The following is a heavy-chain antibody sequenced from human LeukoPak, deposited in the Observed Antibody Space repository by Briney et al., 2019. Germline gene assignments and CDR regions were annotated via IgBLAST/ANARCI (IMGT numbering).Heavy chain of an antibody. CDR3: ARASRDRVIVVVVAATRDAFDI. CDR1: GFTFSDYY. V-gene: IGHV3-11*06. J-gene: IGHJ3*02. CDR2: ISSSSSYI. Sequence: GALSLSCAASGFTFSDYYMSWIRQAPGKGLEWVSSISSSSSYIYYADSVKGRFTISRDNAKNSLYLQMNSLRAEDTAVYYCARASRDRVIVVVVAATRDAFDIWGQGTMVTVSS. D-gene: IGHD2-15*01.